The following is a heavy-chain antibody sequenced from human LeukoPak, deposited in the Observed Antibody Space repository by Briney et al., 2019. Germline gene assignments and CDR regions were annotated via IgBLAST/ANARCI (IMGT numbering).Heavy chain of an antibody. CDR1: GFTFSSYA. V-gene: IGHV3-64D*06. Sequence: PGGSLRLSCSASGFTFSSYAMHWVRQAPGKGLEYGSAISSNGGSTYYADSVKGRFTISRDNSKNTLYLQVSSLRAEDTAVYYCVRGIAAAGTDYYYYGMDVWGKGTTVTVSS. J-gene: IGHJ6*04. CDR3: VRGIAAAGTDYYYYGMDV. CDR2: ISSNGGST. D-gene: IGHD6-13*01.